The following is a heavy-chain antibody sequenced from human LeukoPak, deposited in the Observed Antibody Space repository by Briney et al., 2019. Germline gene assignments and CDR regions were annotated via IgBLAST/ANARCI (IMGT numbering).Heavy chain of an antibody. V-gene: IGHV3-64*01. J-gene: IGHJ6*03. CDR2: ISSNGGST. CDR1: GFTFSSYA. CDR3: ARSTYDFWSGYAGYYYYMDV. D-gene: IGHD3-3*01. Sequence: GGSLRLSCAASGFTFSSYAMHWIRQAPGKGLEYVSAISSNGGSTYYANSVKGRFTISRDNSKNTLYLQMGSLRAEDMAVYYCARSTYDFWSGYAGYYYYMDVWGKGTTVTVSS.